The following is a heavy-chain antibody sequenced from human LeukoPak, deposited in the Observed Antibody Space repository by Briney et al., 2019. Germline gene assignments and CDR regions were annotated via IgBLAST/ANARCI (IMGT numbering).Heavy chain of an antibody. CDR1: GFTFDDYA. V-gene: IGHV3-9*01. Sequence: PGRSLRLSCAASGFTFDDYAMHWVRQAPGKGLEWVSGISWNSGSIGYADSVKGRFTISRDNAKNSLYLQMNSLRAEDTALYYCAKDTGFTMVRGVSFDYWGQGTLVTVSS. J-gene: IGHJ4*02. D-gene: IGHD3-10*01. CDR2: ISWNSGSI. CDR3: AKDTGFTMVRGVSFDY.